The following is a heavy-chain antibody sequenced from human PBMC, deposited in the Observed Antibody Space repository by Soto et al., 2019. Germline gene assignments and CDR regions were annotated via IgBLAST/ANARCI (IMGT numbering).Heavy chain of an antibody. D-gene: IGHD3-10*01. CDR3: ARDRYYGSGTYYNFYSGMDV. V-gene: IGHV4-30-4*01. CDR2: IFRSGST. Sequence: PSETLSLTCTVSGGSINSGDYYWTWVRQPPGKGLEWIGNIFRSGSTYYTPSLQSRVTISLDTSKNHFSLKLSSVTPADTAVYYCARDRYYGSGTYYNFYSGMDVWGQGTTVTVSS. J-gene: IGHJ6*02. CDR1: GGSINSGDYY.